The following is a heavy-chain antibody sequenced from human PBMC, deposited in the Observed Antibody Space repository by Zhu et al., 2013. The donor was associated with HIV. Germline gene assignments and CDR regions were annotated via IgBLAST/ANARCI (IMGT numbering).Heavy chain of an antibody. CDR2: VVPFSGTT. J-gene: IGHJ4*02. CDR3: ARGRMSTKDY. V-gene: IGHV1-69*01. CDR1: GGTFNTYT. D-gene: IGHD5-12*01. Sequence: QVQLVQSGAEVKKPGSSVKVSCKTSGGTFNTYTITWVRQAPGQGLEWMGGVVPFSGTTNYAQKFQGRVTMTADESTNTAYMELSSLRSEGTAVYYCARGRMSTKDYWGQGTLVTVSS.